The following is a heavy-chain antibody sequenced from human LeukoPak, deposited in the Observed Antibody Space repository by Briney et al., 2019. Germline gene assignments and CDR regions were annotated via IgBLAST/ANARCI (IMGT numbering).Heavy chain of an antibody. CDR2: ISSSSSYI. J-gene: IGHJ4*02. V-gene: IGHV3-21*01. CDR1: GFTFSSYS. D-gene: IGHD6-13*01. CDR3: ARGHSSSWFFDY. Sequence: GGSLRLSCAASGFTFSSYSMNWVRQAPGKGLEWASSISSSSSYIYYADSVKGRFTISRDNAKNSLYLQMNSLRAEDTAVYYCARGHSSSWFFDYWGQGTLVTVSS.